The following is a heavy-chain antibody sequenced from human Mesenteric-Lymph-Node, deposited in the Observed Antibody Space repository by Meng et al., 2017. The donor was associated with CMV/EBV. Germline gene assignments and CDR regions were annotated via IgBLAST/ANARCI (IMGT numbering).Heavy chain of an antibody. D-gene: IGHD1-1*01. CDR1: GFVVSSNY. CDR3: AREQRLMGAFDI. Sequence: GGSLRLSCAVSGFVVSSNYMTWVRQAPGKGLEWVAVIYSDGNTYYADSVKGRFTISRDNSKNTLYFQMNSMRADDTAVYYCAREQRLMGAFDIWGQGTMVTVSS. V-gene: IGHV3-53*01. J-gene: IGHJ3*02. CDR2: IYSDGNT.